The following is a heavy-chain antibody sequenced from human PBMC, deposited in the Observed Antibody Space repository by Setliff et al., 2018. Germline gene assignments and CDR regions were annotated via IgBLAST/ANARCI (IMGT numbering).Heavy chain of an antibody. CDR1: GGSISSYY. V-gene: IGHV4-59*06. Sequence: PSETLSLTCTVSGGSISSYYWSWIRQPPGKGLEWIGYIYYSGSTYYNPSLKSRVTISVDTSKNQFSLKLSSVTAADTAVYYCASLSPLRGYSYGIDYWSQGTLVTVSS. CDR2: IYYSGST. CDR3: ASLSPLRGYSYGIDY. J-gene: IGHJ4*02. D-gene: IGHD5-18*01.